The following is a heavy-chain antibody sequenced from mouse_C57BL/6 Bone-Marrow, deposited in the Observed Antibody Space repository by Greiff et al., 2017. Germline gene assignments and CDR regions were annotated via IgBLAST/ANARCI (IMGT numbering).Heavy chain of an antibody. V-gene: IGHV1-26*01. CDR3: ARHDYDGTYYAMDY. Sequence: EVQLQQSGPELVKPGASVKISCKASGYTFTDYYMNWVKQSHGKSLEWIGDINPNNGGTSYNQKFKGKATLTVDKSSSTAYMELRSLTSEDSAVYYCARHDYDGTYYAMDYWGQGTSVTVSS. J-gene: IGHJ4*01. D-gene: IGHD2-4*01. CDR1: GYTFTDYY. CDR2: INPNNGGT.